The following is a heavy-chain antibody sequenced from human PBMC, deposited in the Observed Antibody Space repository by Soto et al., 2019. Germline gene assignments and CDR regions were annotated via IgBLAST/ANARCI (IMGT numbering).Heavy chain of an antibody. J-gene: IGHJ4*02. Sequence: PSETLSLTCTVSGVSISSGGYYWSWIRQHPGKGLEWIGYSYYSGSTYYNPSLKRRVTISVDTSKNQFALMLITVTAADTAVDYWARKGPLDTAMAIFDYWRQGTLVTVSS. V-gene: IGHV4-31*03. CDR2: SYYSGST. D-gene: IGHD5-18*01. CDR1: GVSISSGGYY. CDR3: ARKGPLDTAMAIFDY.